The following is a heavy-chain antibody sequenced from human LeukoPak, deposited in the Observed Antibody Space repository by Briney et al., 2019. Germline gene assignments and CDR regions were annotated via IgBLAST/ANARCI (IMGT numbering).Heavy chain of an antibody. Sequence: GEPLKISCNTSGYTFGRYWIAWVRQMPGKGLRWLGFIYPDDSEIRYSPSFQGQVTISADKSINTAYLQWNSLKASDTAMYYCARLWWGRSWTQGYFDYWGQGTLVTVSS. CDR1: GYTFGRYW. V-gene: IGHV5-51*01. D-gene: IGHD6-13*01. CDR3: ARLWWGRSWTQGYFDY. J-gene: IGHJ4*02. CDR2: IYPDDSEI.